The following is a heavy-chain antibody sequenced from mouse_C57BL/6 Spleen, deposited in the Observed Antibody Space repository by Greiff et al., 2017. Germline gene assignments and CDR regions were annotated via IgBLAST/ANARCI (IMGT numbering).Heavy chain of an antibody. J-gene: IGHJ4*01. CDR1: GYAFSSSW. CDR2: IYTGDGDT. V-gene: IGHV1-82*01. D-gene: IGHD1-1*02. CDR3: ARSYGYDAMDY. Sequence: QVQLKQSGPELVKPGASVKISCKASGYAFSSSWMNWVKQRPGKGLEWIGRIYTGDGDTNYNGKLKGKATLTADKASSTAYMQLSSLTSEDSAVYFCARSYGYDAMDYWGQGTSVTVSS.